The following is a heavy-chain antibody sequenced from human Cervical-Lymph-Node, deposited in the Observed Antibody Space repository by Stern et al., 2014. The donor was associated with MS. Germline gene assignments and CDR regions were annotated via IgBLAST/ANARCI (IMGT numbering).Heavy chain of an antibody. Sequence: QVQLVQSGAEVKKPGSSVKVSCKASGGTFNNYIFSWVRQAPGQGLEWMGGIIPIFGTANYAQKFQGRVTINAGISTSTAYMDLNGLSSEATALYSGARAPPATDYWGQGTLVTVSS. J-gene: IGHJ4*02. CDR3: ARAPPATDY. V-gene: IGHV1-69*06. CDR2: IIPIFGTA. CDR1: GGTFNNYI.